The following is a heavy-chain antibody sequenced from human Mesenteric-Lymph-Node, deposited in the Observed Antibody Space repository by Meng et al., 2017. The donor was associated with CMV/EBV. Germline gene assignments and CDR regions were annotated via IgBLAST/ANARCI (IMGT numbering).Heavy chain of an antibody. CDR1: GGSFSGYY. D-gene: IGHD2-2*01. Sequence: SETLSLTCAVYGGSFSGYYWSWIRQPPGKGLEWIGEINHSGSTAYNPSLKSRLSISVDKSKNQFSLKLRSVTAADTAVYYCALPAAEYYFDYWGQGTLVTVPQ. CDR2: INHSGST. J-gene: IGHJ4*02. CDR3: ALPAAEYYFDY. V-gene: IGHV4-34*01.